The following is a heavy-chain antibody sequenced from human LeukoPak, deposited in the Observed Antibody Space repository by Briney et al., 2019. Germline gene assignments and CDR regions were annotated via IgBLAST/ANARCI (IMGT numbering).Heavy chain of an antibody. CDR1: GYTFTGYY. J-gene: IGHJ4*02. Sequence: ASVKVSCKASGYTFTGYYMHWVRQAPGQGLEWMGWINPNSGGTNYAQKFQGRVTMTRDTSISTAYMELSRLRSDDTAVCYCARGDPREFLFDYWGQGTLVTVSS. CDR3: ARGDPREFLFDY. CDR2: INPNSGGT. V-gene: IGHV1-2*02. D-gene: IGHD3-10*01.